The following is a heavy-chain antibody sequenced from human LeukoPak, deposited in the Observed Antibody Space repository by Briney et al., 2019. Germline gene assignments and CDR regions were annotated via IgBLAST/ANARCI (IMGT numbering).Heavy chain of an antibody. V-gene: IGHV1-69*04. CDR2: IIPILGIA. CDR1: GGTFSSYA. J-gene: IGHJ4*02. Sequence: PGGSLRLSCAASGGTFSSYAISWVRQAPGQGLEWMGRIIPILGIANYAQKFQGRVTITADKSTSTAYMELSSLRSEDTAVYYCARDSDSGGGGYWGQGTLVTVSS. CDR3: ARDSDSGGGGY. D-gene: IGHD2-15*01.